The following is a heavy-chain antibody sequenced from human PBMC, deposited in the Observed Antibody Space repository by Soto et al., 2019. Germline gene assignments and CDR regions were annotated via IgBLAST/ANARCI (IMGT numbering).Heavy chain of an antibody. Sequence: GGSLRLSCAASGFTFSSYSMNWVRQAPGKGLEWVSSISSSSSYIYYADSVKGRFTISRDNAKNSLYLQMNSLRAEDTAVYYCAREPRGVCSKCHFDYWGQGTLVTVSS. J-gene: IGHJ4*02. CDR3: AREPRGVCSKCHFDY. CDR1: GFTFSSYS. CDR2: ISSSSSYI. V-gene: IGHV3-21*01. D-gene: IGHD2-8*01.